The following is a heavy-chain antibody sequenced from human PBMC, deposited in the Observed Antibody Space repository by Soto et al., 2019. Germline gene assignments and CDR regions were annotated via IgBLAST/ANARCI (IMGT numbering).Heavy chain of an antibody. CDR2: IKSKTDGGTR. Sequence: EVQLVESGGGLVKPGGSLRLSCEASGFSFSNAWMSWVRQAPGKGLEWVGRIKSKTDGGTRDYSASVKDRFTISRDDSKRTLYLQMNTLKAEDTALYYCTYLHYDALTDSTWNYFDYWGQGTLVAVSS. CDR1: GFSFSNAW. D-gene: IGHD3-9*01. CDR3: TYLHYDALTDSTWNYFDY. J-gene: IGHJ4*02. V-gene: IGHV3-15*01.